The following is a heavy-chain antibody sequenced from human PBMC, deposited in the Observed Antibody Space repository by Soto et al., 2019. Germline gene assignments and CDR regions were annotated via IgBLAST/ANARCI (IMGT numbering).Heavy chain of an antibody. J-gene: IGHJ5*02. CDR3: ARGALRFLEWLSAGFDP. D-gene: IGHD3-3*01. CDR1: GGSISSGGYY. Sequence: SETLSLTCTVSGGSISSGGYYWSWIRQHPGKGLEWIGYIYYSGRTYYNPSLKSRVTISVDTSKNQFSLKLSSVTAADKAVYYCARGALRFLEWLSAGFDPWGQGTLVTVSS. CDR2: IYYSGRT. V-gene: IGHV4-31*03.